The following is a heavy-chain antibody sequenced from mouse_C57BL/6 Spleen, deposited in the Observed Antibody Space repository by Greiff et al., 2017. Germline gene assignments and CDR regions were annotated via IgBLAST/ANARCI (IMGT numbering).Heavy chain of an antibody. Sequence: EVHLVESGEGLVKPGGSLKLSCAASGFTFSSYAMSWVRQTPEKRLEWVAYISSGGDYIYYADTVKGRFTISRDNARNTLYLQMSSLKSEDTAMYYWTRDPYIKRAMDYWGQGTSVTVSS. CDR3: TRDPYIKRAMDY. J-gene: IGHJ4*01. D-gene: IGHD1-1*01. V-gene: IGHV5-9-1*02. CDR1: GFTFSSYA. CDR2: ISSGGDYI.